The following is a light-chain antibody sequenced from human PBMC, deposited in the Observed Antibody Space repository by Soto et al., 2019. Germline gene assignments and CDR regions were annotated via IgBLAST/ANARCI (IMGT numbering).Light chain of an antibody. V-gene: IGLV1-40*01. J-gene: IGLJ3*02. Sequence: QSVLTQPPSVSGAPGQRVTISCTGSSSNIGAGYDVHWYQQLRGAAPKVLIFGDNNRPSGVPDRFSGSKSGTSASLAITGLQAEDEADYYCQSYDSRLSGSVFGGGTKLTV. CDR3: QSYDSRLSGSV. CDR1: SSNIGAGYD. CDR2: GDN.